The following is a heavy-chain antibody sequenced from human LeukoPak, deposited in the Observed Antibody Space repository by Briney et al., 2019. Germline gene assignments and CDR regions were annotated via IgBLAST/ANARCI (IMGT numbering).Heavy chain of an antibody. Sequence: ETLSLTCNVFGGSISSYYWSWIRQPPGKGLEWIGYIYYSGSTNYNPSLKSRVTISVDTSKNQFSLKLSSVTAADTAVYYCARGAGSVDYWGQGTLVTVSS. J-gene: IGHJ4*02. V-gene: IGHV4-59*01. CDR2: IYYSGST. CDR3: ARGAGSVDY. D-gene: IGHD6-13*01. CDR1: GGSISSYY.